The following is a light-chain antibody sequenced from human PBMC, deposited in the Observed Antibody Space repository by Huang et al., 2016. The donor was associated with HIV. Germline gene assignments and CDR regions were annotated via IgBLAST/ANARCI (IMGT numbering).Light chain of an antibody. CDR1: QSVSDW. CDR3: QQYSSYSSWT. V-gene: IGKV1-5*03. J-gene: IGKJ2*02. Sequence: IQMTQTPSTLSASVGDRVTITCRARQSVSDWLAWYQQKPGKAHDLLIYKASNLEDGVPLRFSGTGYGTEFTLIITSVQSDDTATYYCQQYSSYSSWTFGQGTRLQIK. CDR2: KAS.